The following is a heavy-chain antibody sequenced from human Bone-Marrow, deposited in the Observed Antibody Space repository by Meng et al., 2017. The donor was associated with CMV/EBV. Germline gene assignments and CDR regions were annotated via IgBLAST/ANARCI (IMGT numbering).Heavy chain of an antibody. D-gene: IGHD6-6*01. CDR3: ARVKLAALGKGMDV. J-gene: IGHJ6*02. CDR1: GFTFSSYE. V-gene: IGHV3-48*03. Sequence: GESLKISCAASGFTFSSYEMNWVRQAPGKGLEWVSYISSSGSTIYYADSVKGRFTISRDNAKNSLYLQMNSLRAEDTAVCYCARVKLAALGKGMDVWGQGTTVTVSS. CDR2: ISSSGSTI.